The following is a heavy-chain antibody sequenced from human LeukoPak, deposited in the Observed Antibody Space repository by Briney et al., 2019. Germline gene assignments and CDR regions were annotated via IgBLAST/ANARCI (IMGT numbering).Heavy chain of an antibody. CDR2: ISYDGSNK. CDR3: ARSAVVGATPFDY. D-gene: IGHD1-26*01. CDR1: GFTFSSYA. Sequence: GRSLRLSCAASGFTFSSYAMHWVRQAPGKGLEWVAVISYDGSNKYYADSVKGRFTISRDNSENTLYLQMNSLRAEDTAVYYCARSAVVGATPFDYWGQGTLVTVSS. V-gene: IGHV3-30-3*01. J-gene: IGHJ4*02.